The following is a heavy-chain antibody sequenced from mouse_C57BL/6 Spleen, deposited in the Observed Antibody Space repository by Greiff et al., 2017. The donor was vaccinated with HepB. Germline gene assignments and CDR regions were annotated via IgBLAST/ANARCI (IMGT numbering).Heavy chain of an antibody. CDR3: ARDLYGSSYKDY. CDR1: GYSITSGYY. V-gene: IGHV3-6*01. D-gene: IGHD1-1*01. CDR2: ISYDGSN. J-gene: IGHJ2*01. Sequence: EVQLQESGPGLVKPSQSLSLTCSVTGYSITSGYYWNWIRQFPGNKLEWMGYISYDGSNNYNPSLKNRISITRDTSKNQFFLKLNSVTTEDTATYYCARDLYGSSYKDYWGQGTTLTVSS.